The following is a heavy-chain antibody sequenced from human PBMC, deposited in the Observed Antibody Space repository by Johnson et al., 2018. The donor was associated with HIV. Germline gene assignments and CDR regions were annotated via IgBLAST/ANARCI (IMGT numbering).Heavy chain of an antibody. CDR3: AKWELLAVADDAFDI. Sequence: QVQLVESGGGVVQPGGSLRLSCAASGFTFSSYGLHWVRQAPGKGLEWVAFIRYDGSNKYYADSVKGRFTISRDNSKNTLYLQMNSLRAEDTAVYYWAKWELLAVADDAFDIWGQGTMVTVSS. CDR1: GFTFSSYG. D-gene: IGHD6-19*01. V-gene: IGHV3-30*02. CDR2: IRYDGSNK. J-gene: IGHJ3*02.